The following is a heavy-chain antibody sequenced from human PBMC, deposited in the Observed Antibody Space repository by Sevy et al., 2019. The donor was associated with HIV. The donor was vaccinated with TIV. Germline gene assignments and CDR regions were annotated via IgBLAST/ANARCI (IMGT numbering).Heavy chain of an antibody. V-gene: IGHV3-53*01. CDR3: ARDPKGAGIASRGYYYGMDV. CDR1: GFTVSSNY. J-gene: IGHJ6*02. CDR2: IYSGGST. Sequence: GGSLRLSCAASGFTVSSNYMSWVRQAPGKGLEWVSVIYSGGSTYYADSVKGRFTISRDNSKNTLYLQMNSLKTEETAGYYCARDPKGAGIASRGYYYGMDVWGQGTTVTVSS. D-gene: IGHD6-6*01.